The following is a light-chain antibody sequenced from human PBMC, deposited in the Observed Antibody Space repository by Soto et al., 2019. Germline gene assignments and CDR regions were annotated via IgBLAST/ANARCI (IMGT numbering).Light chain of an antibody. CDR1: QSISVW. V-gene: IGKV1-5*03. Sequence: DIQMTRSPSTLSASVGDRVTITCRASQSISVWLAWYQQKAGKAPNLLIYKASRLESGVPSRFSGSGSETEFTLTISGLQPGDSPTYYCQQYNSYSPTFGQGSKVDIX. J-gene: IGKJ1*01. CDR2: KAS. CDR3: QQYNSYSPT.